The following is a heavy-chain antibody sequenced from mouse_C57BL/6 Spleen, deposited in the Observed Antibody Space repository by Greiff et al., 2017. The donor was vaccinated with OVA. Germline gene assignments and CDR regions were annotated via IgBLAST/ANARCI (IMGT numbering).Heavy chain of an antibody. CDR1: GYTFTSYW. CDR3: ARYYYGYYAMDY. J-gene: IGHJ4*01. Sequence: QVQLQQPGAELVKPGASVKMSCKASGYTFTSYWITWVKQRLGQGLEWIGDIYPGSGSTNYNEKFKSKATLTVDTSSSTAYMQLSSLTSEDSAVYYCARYYYGYYAMDYWGQGTSVTVSS. CDR2: IYPGSGST. V-gene: IGHV1-55*01. D-gene: IGHD1-1*01.